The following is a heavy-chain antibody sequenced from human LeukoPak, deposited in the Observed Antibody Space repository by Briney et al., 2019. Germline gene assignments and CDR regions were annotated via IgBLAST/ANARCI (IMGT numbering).Heavy chain of an antibody. CDR3: AREAVAAAEVDY. J-gene: IGHJ4*02. V-gene: IGHV4-59*08. CDR2: IYYSGST. Sequence: PSETLSLTCTVSGGSISSYYWSWIRQPPGKGLEWIGYIYYSGSTSYSPSLKSRVTISIDTSKNQFSLKLSSVTAADTAVFYCAREAVAAAEVDYWGQGTLVTVSS. D-gene: IGHD6-13*01. CDR1: GGSISSYY.